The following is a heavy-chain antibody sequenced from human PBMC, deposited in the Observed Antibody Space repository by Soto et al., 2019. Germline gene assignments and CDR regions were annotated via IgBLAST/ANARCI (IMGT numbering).Heavy chain of an antibody. Sequence: QITLKESGPTLVKPTQTLTLTCTFSGFSLTTRGVGVGWLRQPPGKALECLALIYWDDDNRYSPSLQSRLSITKDTSKNQVVLTMTNVDPVDTATYYCAHIPNYYQYDWFDPWGQGTLVSVSS. CDR1: GFSLTTRGVG. V-gene: IGHV2-5*02. CDR2: IYWDDDN. CDR3: AHIPNYYQYDWFDP. J-gene: IGHJ5*02. D-gene: IGHD3-16*01.